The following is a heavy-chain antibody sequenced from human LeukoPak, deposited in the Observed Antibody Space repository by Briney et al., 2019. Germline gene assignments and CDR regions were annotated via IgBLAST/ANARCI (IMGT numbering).Heavy chain of an antibody. J-gene: IGHJ5*02. V-gene: IGHV4-59*01. D-gene: IGHD3-10*01. CDR3: ARGGGSGSYRAWFDP. CDR2: IYYSGST. CDR1: GGSISSYY. Sequence: SETLSLTCTVSGGSISSYYWSWIRQPPGKGLEWIGYIYYSGSTNYNPSLKSRVTISVDTSKNQFSLKLSSVTAADTAVYYCARGGGSGSYRAWFDPWGQGTLVTVSS.